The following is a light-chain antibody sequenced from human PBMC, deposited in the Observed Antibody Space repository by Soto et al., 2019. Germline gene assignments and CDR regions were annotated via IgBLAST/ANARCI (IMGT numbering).Light chain of an antibody. CDR1: QSISNY. V-gene: IGKV1-39*01. Sequence: DIQMTQSPSSLSASVGDRVTITCRASQSISNYLNWYQQRPGKAPKLLIYLASSLSSGVPSKFSGSGSGTDFTLTISVLQPEDSATYYCQQTYKTPLTFGQATKVEIK. CDR3: QQTYKTPLT. CDR2: LAS. J-gene: IGKJ1*01.